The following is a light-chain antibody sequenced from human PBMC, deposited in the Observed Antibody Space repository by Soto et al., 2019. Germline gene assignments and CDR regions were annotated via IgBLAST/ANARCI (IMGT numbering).Light chain of an antibody. Sequence: EMVLTQSPATLYFSPGERATLSCRASQSVSSYLVWYQQKPGQAPRVLVSDASNRATGIPARFSGSGSGTDFTLAISSLVHEDSAVYYCQQRTNWPVTVGGGIKVEIK. CDR3: QQRTNWPVT. CDR2: DAS. V-gene: IGKV3-11*01. CDR1: QSVSSY. J-gene: IGKJ4*01.